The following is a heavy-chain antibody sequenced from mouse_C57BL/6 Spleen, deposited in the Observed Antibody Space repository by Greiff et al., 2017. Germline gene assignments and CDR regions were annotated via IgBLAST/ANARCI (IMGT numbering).Heavy chain of an antibody. CDR3: ARSYYYGSSSNFDY. D-gene: IGHD1-1*01. CDR2: IYPGDGDT. V-gene: IGHV1-82*01. Sequence: QVQLQQSGPELVKPGASVKISCKASGYAFSSSWMNWVKQRPGTGLEWIGRIYPGDGDTNYNGKFKGKATLTAAKSSCTAYMQLSSLTSEDSAVXFCARSYYYGSSSNFDYWGQGTTLTVSS. CDR1: GYAFSSSW. J-gene: IGHJ2*01.